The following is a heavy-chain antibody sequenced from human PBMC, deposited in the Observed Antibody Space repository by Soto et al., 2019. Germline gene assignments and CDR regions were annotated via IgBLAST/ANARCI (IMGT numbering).Heavy chain of an antibody. V-gene: IGHV4-39*01. J-gene: IGHJ6*02. D-gene: IGHD2-2*01. Sequence: QLQLQESGPRLVKPSETLSLTCSVSGGSISSGSNSWAWIRQSPGKGLEWIGTIYLCASKHYNPSLEGRVAISVDGPNNQLSLRLSSVTAADTAVYYCGRQRGHCDSTTCFGYYSVDVWGQGTTVIVS. CDR2: IYLCASK. CDR1: GGSISSGSNS. CDR3: GRQRGHCDSTTCFGYYSVDV.